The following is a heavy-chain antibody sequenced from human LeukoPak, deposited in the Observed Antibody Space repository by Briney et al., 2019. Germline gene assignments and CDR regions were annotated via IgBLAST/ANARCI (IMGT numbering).Heavy chain of an antibody. V-gene: IGHV1-46*01. Sequence: GASVKVSCKASGHTFTGYYMHWVRQAPGQGLEWMGWINPSGGSTSYAQKFQGRVTMTRDTSTSTVYMELSSLRSEDTAVYYCAFVAGDSSGSDYWGQGTLVTVSS. CDR1: GHTFTGYY. D-gene: IGHD3-22*01. CDR2: INPSGGST. CDR3: AFVAGDSSGSDY. J-gene: IGHJ4*02.